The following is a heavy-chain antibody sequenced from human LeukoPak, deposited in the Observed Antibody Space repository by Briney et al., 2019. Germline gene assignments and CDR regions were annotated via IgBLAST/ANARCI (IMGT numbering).Heavy chain of an antibody. J-gene: IGHJ6*02. CDR2: IYYSGST. CDR1: GGSISNYY. CDR3: ARVGVMATVNGYRYHALDV. Sequence: SETLSLTCTVSGGSISNYYWNWIRQPPGKGLEWIGYIYYSGSTNYNSSLKGRVTISVDTSKNQFSLKLSSVPAADTAVYYCARVGVMATVNGYRYHALDVWGQGTTVAVSS. V-gene: IGHV4-59*01. D-gene: IGHD5-12*01.